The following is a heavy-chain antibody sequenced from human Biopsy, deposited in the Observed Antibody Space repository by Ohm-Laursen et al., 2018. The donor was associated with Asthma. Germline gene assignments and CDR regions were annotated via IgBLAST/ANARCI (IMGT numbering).Heavy chain of an antibody. CDR3: ARGDSSNWSHYYFDY. CDR2: IYSGGTS. CDR1: GFTFGDYW. D-gene: IGHD3-22*01. Sequence: SLRLSCAASGFTFGDYWMSWVRQVPGKGLEWVSVIYSGGTSHTADSVRGRLTISRDYSKNTLYLQMHSLRAEDTAVYYCARGDSSNWSHYYFDYWGQGTLVTVSS. J-gene: IGHJ4*02. V-gene: IGHV3-53*01.